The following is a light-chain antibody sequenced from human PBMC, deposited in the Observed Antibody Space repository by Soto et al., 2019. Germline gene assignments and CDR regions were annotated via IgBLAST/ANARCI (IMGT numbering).Light chain of an antibody. CDR2: AAS. J-gene: IGKJ5*01. CDR1: QDIRSD. CDR3: QQSYGTPIT. Sequence: QMTQFPSSLSASVGDRVTITCRVSQDIRSDLGWYQQRPGKAPKLLIYAASSLQSGVPSRFSGSGSGTDFTLTISSLQPEDFAAYYCQQSYGTPITFGQGTRLEIK. V-gene: IGKV1-39*01.